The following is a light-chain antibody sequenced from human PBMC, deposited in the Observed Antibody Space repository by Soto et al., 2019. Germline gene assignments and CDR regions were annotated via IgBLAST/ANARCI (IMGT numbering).Light chain of an antibody. J-gene: IGLJ1*01. Sequence: QSALTQPASVTGSPGQSITISCTGSSNDFGGYNYVSWYQQHPGQAPKLIIYEVSDRPSGVSPRFSGSKSGNTASLTISGLQVEDEADYFCTSYTSTIPYVFGSGTKVTVL. V-gene: IGLV2-14*01. CDR1: SNDFGGYNY. CDR3: TSYTSTIPYV. CDR2: EVS.